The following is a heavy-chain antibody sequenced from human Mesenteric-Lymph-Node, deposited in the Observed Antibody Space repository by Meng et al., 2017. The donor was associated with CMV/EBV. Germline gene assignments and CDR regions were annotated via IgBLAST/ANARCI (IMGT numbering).Heavy chain of an antibody. D-gene: IGHD3-16*01. V-gene: IGHV4-34*01. J-gene: IGHJ4*02. CDR2: INHSGST. Sequence: QVQLQQWGAGLLKSSEILSLTCAGYGGSFSGYYWSWIRQPPGKGLEWIGEINHSGSTNYNPSLKSRVTISVDTSKNQFSLKLSSVTAADTAVYYCAYFGDLPPLWWGQGTLVTVSS. CDR3: AYFGDLPPLW. CDR1: GGSFSGYY.